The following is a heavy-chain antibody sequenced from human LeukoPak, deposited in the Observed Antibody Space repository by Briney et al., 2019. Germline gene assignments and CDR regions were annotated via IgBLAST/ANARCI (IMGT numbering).Heavy chain of an antibody. Sequence: PGGSLRLSCAASGFTFSYYGMNWVRQAPGKGLEWVAFIRYDATNKYYADSVKGRFTISRDNSKNTLYLQMNSLRAEDTAVYYCAKDNRFGESWGQGTLVTVSS. V-gene: IGHV3-30*02. J-gene: IGHJ4*02. D-gene: IGHD3-10*01. CDR1: GFTFSYYG. CDR2: IRYDATNK. CDR3: AKDNRFGES.